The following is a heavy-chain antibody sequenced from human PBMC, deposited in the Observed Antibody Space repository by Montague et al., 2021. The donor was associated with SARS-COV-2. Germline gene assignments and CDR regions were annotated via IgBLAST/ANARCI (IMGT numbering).Heavy chain of an antibody. V-gene: IGHV4-59*08. D-gene: IGHD1-1*01. CDR3: ARHSVSEDGTFFRSYFDP. J-gene: IGHJ5*02. CDR1: GGTVREYY. CDR2: IFYSGYT. Sequence: SETLSLTCTVSGGTVREYYWNWIRQTPEKGLEWIGYIFYSGYTKYNPSLESRVTLSVDTPGNQFFLSLRSVTASDTATYFCARHSVSEDGTFFRSYFDPWGQGAQVIVSS.